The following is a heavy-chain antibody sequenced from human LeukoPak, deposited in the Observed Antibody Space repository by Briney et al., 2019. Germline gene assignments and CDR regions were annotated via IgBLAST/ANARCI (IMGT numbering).Heavy chain of an antibody. CDR2: VLYDGSYK. V-gene: IGHV3-30*02. D-gene: IGHD3-9*01. Sequence: GGSLRLSCAASGFTFSTYGLHWVRQAPGKGLEWVAFVLYDGSYKYYADSVKGRFTISRDNAKNSLYLQMNSLRAEDTAVYYCARGSYDILTGYYRPYYYYYMDVWGKGTTVTISS. CDR3: ARGSYDILTGYYRPYYYYYMDV. CDR1: GFTFSTYG. J-gene: IGHJ6*03.